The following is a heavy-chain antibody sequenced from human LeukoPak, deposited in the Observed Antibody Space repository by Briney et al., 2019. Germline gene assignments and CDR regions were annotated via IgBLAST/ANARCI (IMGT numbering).Heavy chain of an antibody. CDR3: ARAYSGTYGLGYYYMDV. Sequence: GGSLRLSCVASGFTFSSYNMNWVRQAPGKGLEWVSSISSSSRYIYYTDSVKGRFTISRDNAKNSLYLQMNSLRAEDTAVYYCARAYSGTYGLGYYYMDVWGKGTTVTISS. V-gene: IGHV3-21*01. J-gene: IGHJ6*03. CDR2: ISSSSRYI. CDR1: GFTFSSYN. D-gene: IGHD1-26*01.